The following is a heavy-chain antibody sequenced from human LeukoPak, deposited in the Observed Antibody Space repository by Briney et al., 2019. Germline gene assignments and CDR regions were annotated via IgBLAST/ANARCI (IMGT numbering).Heavy chain of an antibody. J-gene: IGHJ4*02. D-gene: IGHD6-19*01. CDR3: AKDYLPGIAVAGPNYFDY. CDR2: IWYDGSNK. V-gene: IGHV3-33*06. Sequence: GGSLRLSCAASGFTFSSYGMHWVRQAPGKGLEWVAVIWYDGSNKYYADSVKGRFTISRDNSKNTLYLQMNSLRAEDTAVYYCAKDYLPGIAVAGPNYFDYWGQGTLVTVSS. CDR1: GFTFSSYG.